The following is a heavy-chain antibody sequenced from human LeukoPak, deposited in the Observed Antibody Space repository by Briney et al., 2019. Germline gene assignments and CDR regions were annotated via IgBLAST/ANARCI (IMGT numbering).Heavy chain of an antibody. V-gene: IGHV1-2*02. CDR2: INPNSDGT. J-gene: IGHJ4*02. CDR1: GYSFTAYF. CDR3: ARVSRFFDWLPPFVY. Sequence: ASVKVSCKASGYSFTAYFVHWVRQAPGQGLEWMGWINPNSDGTNYAQNFQGRVTMTAAPSISTAYMELSRLSSGDTAVYYCARVSRFFDWLPPFVYWGQGTLVTVSS. D-gene: IGHD3-9*01.